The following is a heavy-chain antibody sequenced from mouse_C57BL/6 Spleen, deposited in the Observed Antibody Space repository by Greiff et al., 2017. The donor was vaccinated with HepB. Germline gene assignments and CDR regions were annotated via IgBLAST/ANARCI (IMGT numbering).Heavy chain of an antibody. V-gene: IGHV2-5*01. CDR1: GFSLTSYG. CDR3: APGVPGGYFDV. D-gene: IGHD2-14*01. CDR2: IWRGGST. Sequence: QVQLKESGPGLVQPSQSLSITCTASGFSLTSYGVHWVRQSPGKGLEWLGVIWRGGSTDYNAACMSRLSIIKDNTKSQVIFKMNSMQADDAARYYCAPGVPGGYFDVWGTGTTVTVSS. J-gene: IGHJ1*03.